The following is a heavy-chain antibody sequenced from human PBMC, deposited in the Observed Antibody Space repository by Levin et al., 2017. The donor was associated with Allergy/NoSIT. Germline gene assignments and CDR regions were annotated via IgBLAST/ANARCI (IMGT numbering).Heavy chain of an antibody. J-gene: IGHJ4*02. CDR3: AKDTDGSALNIDS. CDR2: IFHSGTT. D-gene: IGHD5-24*01. V-gene: IGHV4-4*02. CDR1: GGSISSSNW. Sequence: SETLSLTCAVSGGSISSSNWWTWVRQPPEKGLEWIGEIFHSGTTRYNPSLKSRVTISVDKSKNQFSLWLSSVTAADTAVYYCAKDTDGSALNIDSWGQGTLVTVSS.